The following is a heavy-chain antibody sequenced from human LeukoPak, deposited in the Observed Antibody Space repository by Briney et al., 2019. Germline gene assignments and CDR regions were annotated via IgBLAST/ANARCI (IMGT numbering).Heavy chain of an antibody. CDR3: ARGPGGWELLLGIDY. CDR1: GFTFSSYA. Sequence: GGSLRLSCAASGFTFSSYAMHWVRQAPGKGLEWVAVIPYDGSNKYYADSVKGRFTISRDNSKNTLYLQMNSLRAEDTAVYYCARGPGGWELLLGIDYWGQGTLVTVSS. D-gene: IGHD1-26*01. CDR2: IPYDGSNK. J-gene: IGHJ4*02. V-gene: IGHV3-30-3*01.